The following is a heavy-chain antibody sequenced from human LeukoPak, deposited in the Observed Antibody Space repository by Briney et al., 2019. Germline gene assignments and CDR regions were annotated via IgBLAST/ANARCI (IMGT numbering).Heavy chain of an antibody. V-gene: IGHV4-59*01. CDR1: GVSISDYH. J-gene: IGHJ4*02. D-gene: IGHD1-26*01. CDR3: ARMYSGTSYYFDF. CDR2: FSYSGST. Sequence: SETPSLTCSVSGVSISDYHWIWIRQPPAKGLEWMGYFSYSGSTRYNPSLKSRVTMSVDTSKNQFSLRLISVAAADPAVYYCARMYSGTSYYFDFWGQGTLVTVSS.